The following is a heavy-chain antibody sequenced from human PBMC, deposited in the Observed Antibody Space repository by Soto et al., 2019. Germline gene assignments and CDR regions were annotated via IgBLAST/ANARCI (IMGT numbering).Heavy chain of an antibody. D-gene: IGHD6-13*01. Sequence: GGSLRLSCAASGFTFSSYAMSWVRQAPGKGLEWVSAISGSGGSTYYADSVKGRLTISRDNSKNTLYLQMNSLRAEDTAVYYCAARRSWYYGMDVWGQGTTVTVSS. CDR2: ISGSGGST. V-gene: IGHV3-23*01. CDR1: GFTFSSYA. CDR3: AARRSWYYGMDV. J-gene: IGHJ6*02.